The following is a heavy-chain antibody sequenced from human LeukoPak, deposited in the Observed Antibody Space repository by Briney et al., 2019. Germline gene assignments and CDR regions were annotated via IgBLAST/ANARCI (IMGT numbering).Heavy chain of an antibody. CDR2: INGDGSST. CDR1: GFTFSSYW. V-gene: IGHV3-74*01. Sequence: GGSLRLSCAASGFTFSSYWMHWVPQAPGKGLVWVSRINGDGSSTSYADSVRGRFTISRDNAKNTLYLQMNSLRAEDTAVYYCARDLAVVRDAFDIWGQGTMVTVSS. D-gene: IGHD6-19*01. J-gene: IGHJ3*02. CDR3: ARDLAVVRDAFDI.